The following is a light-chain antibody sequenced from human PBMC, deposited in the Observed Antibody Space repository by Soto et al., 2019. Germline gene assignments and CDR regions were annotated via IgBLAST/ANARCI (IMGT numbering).Light chain of an antibody. Sequence: NFMLTQPHSVSGSPGETVIISCTRSSGNIASNYVHWYQQRPGSAPTIVIYENNQRPSGVPDRFSGSTDRSSNSASLTISGLKTEDEADFYCQSSYGTNRVFGGGTKVTVL. CDR1: SGNIASNY. CDR2: ENN. J-gene: IGLJ3*02. CDR3: QSSYGTNRV. V-gene: IGLV6-57*03.